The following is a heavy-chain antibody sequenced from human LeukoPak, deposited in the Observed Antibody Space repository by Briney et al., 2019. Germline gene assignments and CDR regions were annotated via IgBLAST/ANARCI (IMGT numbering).Heavy chain of an antibody. CDR1: GFTFSSYE. Sequence: GGSLRLSCAASGFTFSSYEMNWVRQAPGKGLEWVSYISSSGSTIYYADSLKGRFTISRDNAKNSLYLQMKSLRAEDTAVYYPSSDYYDILTGYYPTGGFDYWGQGTLVTVSS. CDR3: SSDYYDILTGYYPTGGFDY. J-gene: IGHJ4*02. D-gene: IGHD3-9*01. V-gene: IGHV3-48*03. CDR2: ISSSGSTI.